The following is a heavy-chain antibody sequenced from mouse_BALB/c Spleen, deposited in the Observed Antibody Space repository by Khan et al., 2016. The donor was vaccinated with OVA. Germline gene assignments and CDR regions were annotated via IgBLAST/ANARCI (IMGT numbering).Heavy chain of an antibody. CDR2: ISYSGST. CDR1: GYSITSDYA. V-gene: IGHV3-2*02. D-gene: IGHD1-1*01. CDR3: ASGRLLLRYPDYFDY. Sequence: EVQLQESGPGLLKPSQSLSLTCTVTGYSITSDYAWNWIRQFPGNKLEWMVYISYSGSTTYSPSLRSRISITRDTSKNQFFLQLNSVTTEDIATYYCASGRLLLRYPDYFDYWGQGTTLTVSS. J-gene: IGHJ2*01.